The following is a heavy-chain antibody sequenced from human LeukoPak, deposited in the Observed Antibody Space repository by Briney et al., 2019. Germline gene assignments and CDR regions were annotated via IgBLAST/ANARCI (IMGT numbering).Heavy chain of an antibody. Sequence: PSQTLSLTCAISGESVSSNIVVWHWISRSPSRRLEWLGRTYYRSNLHYEVAASVRSRMTINPDTSKNQFSLHLTSVTPEDTAVYYCARESGMNRGVINPLDYWGQGTLVTVSS. CDR2: TYYRSNLHY. V-gene: IGHV6-1*01. CDR3: ARESGMNRGVINPLDY. J-gene: IGHJ4*02. D-gene: IGHD3-10*01. CDR1: GESVSSNIVV.